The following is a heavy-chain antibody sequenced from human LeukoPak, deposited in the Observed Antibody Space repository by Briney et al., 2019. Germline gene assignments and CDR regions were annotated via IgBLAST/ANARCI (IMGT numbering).Heavy chain of an antibody. Sequence: GRSLRLSCAASRFTFSSYAMNWVRQAPGKGLEWVAVISYDGSNKYYADSVKGRFTISRDNSKNTLYLQMNSLRAEDTAVYYCAKDYYYGSGPGWFDPWGQGTLVTVSS. V-gene: IGHV3-30*04. J-gene: IGHJ5*02. CDR3: AKDYYYGSGPGWFDP. CDR2: ISYDGSNK. D-gene: IGHD3-10*01. CDR1: RFTFSSYA.